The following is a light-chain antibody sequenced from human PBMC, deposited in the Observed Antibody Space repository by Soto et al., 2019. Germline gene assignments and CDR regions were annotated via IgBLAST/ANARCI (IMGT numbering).Light chain of an antibody. Sequence: ESETPETRPKLKASVGDRVTNNCRASQSISSWLAWYQQKPGKAPKLLIYDASSLESGVPSRFSGSGSGTEFTLTISSLQPDDFATYHCQQYNSYSEWTFGPGTKVDI. CDR3: QQYNSYSEWT. V-gene: IGKV1-5*01. CDR1: QSISSW. CDR2: DAS. J-gene: IGKJ1*01.